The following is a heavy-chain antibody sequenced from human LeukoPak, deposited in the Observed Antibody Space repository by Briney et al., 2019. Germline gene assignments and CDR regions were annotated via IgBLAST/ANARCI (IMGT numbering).Heavy chain of an antibody. D-gene: IGHD3-10*01. J-gene: IGHJ1*01. V-gene: IGHV1-2*02. CDR2: ITPNSGGT. CDR3: ALGGSGSKDLEH. Sequence: GASVKVSCKASRYTFTGYYMDWVRQAPGQGLEWMGWITPNSGGTKYAQKFQGRVTMTRDTSITTGYMELSSLKSGDTAVYYCALGGSGSKDLEHWGQGTLVTVFS. CDR1: RYTFTGYY.